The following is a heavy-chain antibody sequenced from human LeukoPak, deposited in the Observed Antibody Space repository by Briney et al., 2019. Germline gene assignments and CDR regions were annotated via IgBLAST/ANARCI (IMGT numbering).Heavy chain of an antibody. V-gene: IGHV3-7*03. Sequence: GGSPRLSCAASGFTFNNYWMNWVRQAPGKDLEWVANINQDGSDKSYVDSVKGRFTISRDNAKNSVYLQMNSLRAEDTAVYYCARGTTMTPGIDFWGQGTLVTVSS. CDR3: ARGTTMTPGIDF. CDR2: INQDGSDK. CDR1: GFTFNNYW. D-gene: IGHD3-22*01. J-gene: IGHJ4*02.